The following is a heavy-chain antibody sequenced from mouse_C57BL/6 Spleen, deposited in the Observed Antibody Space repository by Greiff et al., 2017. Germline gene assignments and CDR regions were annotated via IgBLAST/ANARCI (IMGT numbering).Heavy chain of an antibody. J-gene: IGHJ1*03. CDR1: GYTFTSYG. Sequence: QVQLKESGAELARPGASVKLSCKASGYTFTSYGISWVKQRTGQGLEWIGEIYPRSGNTYYNEKFKGKATLTAAKSSSTAYMELRSLTSEDSAVYFCAVYGSSYGYFDVWGTGTTVTVSS. CDR2: IYPRSGNT. D-gene: IGHD1-1*01. CDR3: AVYGSSYGYFDV. V-gene: IGHV1-81*01.